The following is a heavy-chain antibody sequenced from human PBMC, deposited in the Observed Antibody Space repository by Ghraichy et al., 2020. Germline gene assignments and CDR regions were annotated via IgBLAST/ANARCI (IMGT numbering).Heavy chain of an antibody. D-gene: IGHD1-26*01. CDR2: ISGRSDRA. CDR3: AKELGDYCNGLGGN. V-gene: IGHV3-23*01. CDR1: GFTFSSYA. Sequence: GESLNISCAASGFTFSSYAMTWVRQAPGKGLEWVSAISGRSDRAFYADSVKGRFTISRDNSQNTLYLQIASLRADDPAIYYCAKELGDYCNGLGGNWGQGTLVTGS. J-gene: IGHJ4*02.